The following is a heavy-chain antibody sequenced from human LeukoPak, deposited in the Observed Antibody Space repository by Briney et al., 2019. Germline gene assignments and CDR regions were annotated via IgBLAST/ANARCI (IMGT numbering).Heavy chain of an antibody. D-gene: IGHD2-2*01. V-gene: IGHV3-74*01. CDR2: INSDGSST. Sequence: PGGSLRLSCAASGFTFSSYWMHWVRQAPGKGLVWVSRINSDGSSTRYADSVKDRFTISRDNAKNTLYLQMNSLRAEDTAVYYCAREVYCSSTSCYLYYFDYWGQGTLVTVSS. J-gene: IGHJ4*02. CDR3: AREVYCSSTSCYLYYFDY. CDR1: GFTFSSYW.